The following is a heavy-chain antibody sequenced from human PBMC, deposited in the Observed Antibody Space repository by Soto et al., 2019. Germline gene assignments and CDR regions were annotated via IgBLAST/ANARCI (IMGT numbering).Heavy chain of an antibody. Sequence: EVQLLGSGGGLVQPGGSLRLSCVASGFTFSTYWMNWVRQAPGMGLEWVAIINPDGSVGTYVDSVKGRFTTSRDNAKNSLYLQMNSLRADDRAVYFCAGWGGHDYNYWGQGILVTVSS. CDR1: GFTFSTYW. CDR3: AGWGGHDYNY. CDR2: INPDGSVG. J-gene: IGHJ4*02. V-gene: IGHV3-7*03. D-gene: IGHD3-16*01.